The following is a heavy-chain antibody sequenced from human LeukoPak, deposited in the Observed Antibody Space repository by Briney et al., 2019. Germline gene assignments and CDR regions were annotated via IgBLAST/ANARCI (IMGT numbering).Heavy chain of an antibody. CDR2: ISHDGSNK. J-gene: IGHJ4*02. CDR1: GFTFSTYG. D-gene: IGHD3-22*01. V-gene: IGHV3-30*18. Sequence: GGSLRLSCAASGFTFSTYGMHWVRQAPGKGLEWVATISHDGSNKYYADSVKGRFTISRDSSKNTLFPQMNSLRAEDTAVYYCVKDSTAFYYGVDYWGQGTLVTVS. CDR3: VKDSTAFYYGVDY.